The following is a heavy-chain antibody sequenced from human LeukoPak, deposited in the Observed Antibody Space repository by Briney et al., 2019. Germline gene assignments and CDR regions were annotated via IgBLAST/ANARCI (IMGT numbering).Heavy chain of an antibody. J-gene: IGHJ6*03. CDR1: GGTFSSYA. CDR2: IIPIFGTA. D-gene: IGHD6-6*01. CDR3: ARGGNEYSSSSGTLDYYYYYMDV. Sequence: GASVKVSCKASGGTFSSYAISWVRQAPGQGLEWMGGIIPIFGTANYARKFQGRVTITADESTSTAYMELSSLRSEDTAVYYCARGGNEYSSSSGTLDYYYYYMDVWGKGTTVTVSS. V-gene: IGHV1-69*13.